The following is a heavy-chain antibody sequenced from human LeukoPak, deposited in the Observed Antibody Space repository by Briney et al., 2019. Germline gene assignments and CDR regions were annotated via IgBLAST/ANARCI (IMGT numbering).Heavy chain of an antibody. V-gene: IGHV5-51*01. D-gene: IGHD2-2*01. CDR2: IYPGDSDT. Sequence: GESLEISCKGSGYSFTSYWIGWVRQMPGKGLEWMGIIYPGDSDTRYSPSFQGQVTISADKSISTAYLQWSSLKASDTAMYYCASGIVVVPAARDAFDIWGQGTMVTVSS. J-gene: IGHJ3*02. CDR3: ASGIVVVPAARDAFDI. CDR1: GYSFTSYW.